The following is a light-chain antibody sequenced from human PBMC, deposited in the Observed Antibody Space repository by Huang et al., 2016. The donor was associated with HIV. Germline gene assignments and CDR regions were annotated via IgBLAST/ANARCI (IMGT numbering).Light chain of an antibody. CDR2: DAS. J-gene: IGKJ5*01. V-gene: IGKV1-33*01. CDR1: QDISNY. Sequence: DIQMTQSPSSLSASVVDRVTLTCQASQDISNYLSWYQQRPGKAPKLLIYDASTLETGVPSRVSASGSGTDFTVTINGLQPEDIATYYCQQYDSLPVTFGQGTRLEIK. CDR3: QQYDSLPVT.